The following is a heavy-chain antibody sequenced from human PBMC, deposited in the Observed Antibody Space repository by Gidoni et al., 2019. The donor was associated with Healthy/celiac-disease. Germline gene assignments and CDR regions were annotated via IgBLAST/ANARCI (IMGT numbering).Heavy chain of an antibody. CDR3: ARASRLSSDFDY. D-gene: IGHD1-26*01. V-gene: IGHV1-69*02. CDR1: GGTFSSYT. Sequence: QVQLVQSGAEVKKPGSSVKVSCKASGGTFSSYTISWVRQAPGQGLEWMGRIIPILGIANYAQKFQGRFTITADKSTSTAYMELSSLRSEDTAVYYCARASRLSSDFDYWGQGTLVTVSS. J-gene: IGHJ4*02. CDR2: IIPILGIA.